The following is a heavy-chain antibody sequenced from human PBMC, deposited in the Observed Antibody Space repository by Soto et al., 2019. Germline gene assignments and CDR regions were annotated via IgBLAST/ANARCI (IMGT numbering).Heavy chain of an antibody. D-gene: IGHD3-22*01. CDR2: ISGSGGST. Sequence: PGGSLRLSCAASGFTFSDFAMNWVRQAPGKGLEWVSAISGSGGSTYYADSVKGRFTISRDNSKNTLYLQMNSLRAEDTAVYYCAKSLDAYYDSSGYLIDYWGQGTLVTVSS. J-gene: IGHJ4*02. CDR1: GFTFSDFA. CDR3: AKSLDAYYDSSGYLIDY. V-gene: IGHV3-23*01.